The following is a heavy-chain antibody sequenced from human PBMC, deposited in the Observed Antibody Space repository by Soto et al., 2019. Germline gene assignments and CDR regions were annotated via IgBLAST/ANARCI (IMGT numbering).Heavy chain of an antibody. J-gene: IGHJ6*02. CDR1: GFTFSDYY. CDR2: ISSSSSYT. Sequence: PGGSLRLSCAASGFTFSDYYMSWIRQAPGKGLEWVSYISSSSSYTNYADSVKGRFTISRDNAKNSLYLQMNSLRAEDTAVYYCARDGAYCGGDCYQRYYYYGMDVWGQGTTVTVSS. D-gene: IGHD2-21*02. CDR3: ARDGAYCGGDCYQRYYYYGMDV. V-gene: IGHV3-11*05.